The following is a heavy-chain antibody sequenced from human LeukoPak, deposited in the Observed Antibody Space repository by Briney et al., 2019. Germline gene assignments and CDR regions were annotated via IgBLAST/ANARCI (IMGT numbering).Heavy chain of an antibody. V-gene: IGHV1-58*02. Sequence: GTSVKVSCKASGSTFTSSAMQWVRQARGQRLEWIGWIVVGSGNTNYAQKFQERVTITRDMSTSTAYMELSSLRSEDTAVYYCAAYRPRGSSWYGDAFDIWGQGTMVTVSS. CDR1: GSTFTSSA. CDR2: IVVGSGNT. CDR3: AAYRPRGSSWYGDAFDI. D-gene: IGHD6-13*01. J-gene: IGHJ3*02.